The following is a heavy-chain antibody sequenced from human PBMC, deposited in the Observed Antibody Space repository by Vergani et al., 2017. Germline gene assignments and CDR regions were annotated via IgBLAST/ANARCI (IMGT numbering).Heavy chain of an antibody. CDR3: ARLYGRDSSGSKYFEY. Sequence: EVQLVQSGAEVKKPGESLKISCQISGYSFTNYWIGWVRQMPGKGLEWMGIIHPADSDTRYSPSFQGQVTISVDKSISTAYLQRSGLRASDSAMYYCARLYGRDSSGSKYFEYWGQGTLVNVSS. CDR2: IHPADSDT. V-gene: IGHV5-51*01. CDR1: GYSFTNYW. J-gene: IGHJ4*02. D-gene: IGHD3-22*01.